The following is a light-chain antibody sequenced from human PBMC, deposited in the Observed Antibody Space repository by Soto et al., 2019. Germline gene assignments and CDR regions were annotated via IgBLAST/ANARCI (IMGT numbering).Light chain of an antibody. V-gene: IGKV1-5*01. CDR2: DPS. CDR3: QQYKSYPCT. J-gene: IGKJ2*02. Sequence: DIQMTQSPSTLSASVGDRVTITCRARQSISSWLAWYQHKPGKAPKLLIYDPSSLESGVPSRFRGSGSVTEFTLSISSLQPDDFATYYCQQYKSYPCTFGQGTKLEIK. CDR1: QSISSW.